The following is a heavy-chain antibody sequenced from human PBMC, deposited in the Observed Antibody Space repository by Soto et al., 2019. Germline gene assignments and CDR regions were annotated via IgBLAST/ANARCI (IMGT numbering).Heavy chain of an antibody. D-gene: IGHD3-22*01. CDR2: IIPIFGTA. CDR1: GGTFSSYA. J-gene: IGHJ6*02. V-gene: IGHV1-69*13. Sequence: SVKVSCKASGGTFSSYAISWVRQAPGQGLEWMGGIIPIFGTANYAQKFQGRVTITADESTSTAYMELSSLRSEDTAVYYCARVTRRLSGYYGLAYGMDVWGQGTTVTVSS. CDR3: ARVTRRLSGYYGLAYGMDV.